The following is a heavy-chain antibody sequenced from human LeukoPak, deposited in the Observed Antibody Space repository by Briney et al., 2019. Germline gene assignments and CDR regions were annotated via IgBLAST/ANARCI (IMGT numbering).Heavy chain of an antibody. D-gene: IGHD3-3*01. V-gene: IGHV3-7*03. CDR3: ATYDSWSGYNIAY. J-gene: IGHJ4*02. Sequence: GGSLRLSCVVSGFTLSSRWMMWIRQAPGEGLEWMTNINRDGSEKNYVDSVKGRFTITRDNAENSLYLQMNSLKVEDSAIYYCATYDSWSGYNIAYWGQGTLVTVSS. CDR2: INRDGSEK. CDR1: GFTLSSRW.